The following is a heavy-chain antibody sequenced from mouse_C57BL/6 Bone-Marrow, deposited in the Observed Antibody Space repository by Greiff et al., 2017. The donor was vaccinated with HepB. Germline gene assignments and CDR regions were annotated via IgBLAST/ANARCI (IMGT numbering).Heavy chain of an antibody. D-gene: IGHD3-2*02. Sequence: QVQLQQSGPGLVAPSQSLSITCTVSGFSLTSYAISWVRQPPGKGLEWLGVIWTGGGTNYNSALKSRLSISKDNSKSQVFLKMNSLQTDDTARYYCARSSDSSGYVTWFAYWGQGTLVTVSA. CDR1: GFSLTSYA. V-gene: IGHV2-9-1*01. CDR3: ARSSDSSGYVTWFAY. J-gene: IGHJ3*01. CDR2: IWTGGGT.